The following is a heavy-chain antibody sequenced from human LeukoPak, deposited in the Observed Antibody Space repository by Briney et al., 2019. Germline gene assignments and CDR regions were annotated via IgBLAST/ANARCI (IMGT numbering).Heavy chain of an antibody. V-gene: IGHV4-59*01. CDR3: ARSSYYYGADAFDI. J-gene: IGHJ3*02. D-gene: IGHD3-10*01. CDR1: GDSISSYY. CDR2: IYYSGST. Sequence: SETLSLTCSVSGDSISSYYWSWIRQPPGKGLEWIGYIYYSGSTNYNPSLKSRVTISLDTSKNQFSLRLSSVTAADTAVYYCARSSYYYGADAFDIWGQGTMVTVSS.